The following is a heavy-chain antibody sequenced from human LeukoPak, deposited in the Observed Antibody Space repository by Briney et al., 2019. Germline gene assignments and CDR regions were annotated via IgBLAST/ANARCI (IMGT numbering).Heavy chain of an antibody. CDR3: ASSAVAGTVDY. V-gene: IGHV3-21*01. Sequence: PGGSLRLSCAASGFTFSSYSMNWVRQAPGKGLECVSSISSSSSYIYYADSVKGRFTISRDNAKNSLYLQMNSLRAEDKAVYYCASSAVAGTVDYWGQGTLVTVSS. D-gene: IGHD6-19*01. CDR2: ISSSSSYI. J-gene: IGHJ4*02. CDR1: GFTFSSYS.